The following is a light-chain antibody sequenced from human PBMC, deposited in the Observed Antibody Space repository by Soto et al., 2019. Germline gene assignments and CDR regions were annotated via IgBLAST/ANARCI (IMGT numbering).Light chain of an antibody. CDR2: KAS. J-gene: IGKJ1*01. CDR3: QQYSIYWT. CDR1: QSISTW. V-gene: IGKV1-5*03. Sequence: DIQMTQSPSTLSASVGDRVTITCRASQSISTWLAWYQQKPGKAPKLLIYKASTLQSGVPSRFSGSGSGTEFTLTISSLQPDDFATYYCQQYSIYWTFGQGTK.